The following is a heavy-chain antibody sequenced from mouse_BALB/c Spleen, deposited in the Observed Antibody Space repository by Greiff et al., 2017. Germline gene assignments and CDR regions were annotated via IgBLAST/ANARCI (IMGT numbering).Heavy chain of an antibody. V-gene: IGHV5-6-5*01. CDR1: GFTFSSYA. D-gene: IGHD2-4*01. J-gene: IGHJ3*01. CDR2: ISSGGST. Sequence: EVKLVESGGGLVKPGGSLKLSCAASGFTFSSYAMSWVRQTPEKRLEWVASISSGGSTYYPDSVKGRFTISRDNARNILYLQMSSLRSEDTAMYYCARDYYDYDEGWFAYWGQGTLVTVSA. CDR3: ARDYYDYDEGWFAY.